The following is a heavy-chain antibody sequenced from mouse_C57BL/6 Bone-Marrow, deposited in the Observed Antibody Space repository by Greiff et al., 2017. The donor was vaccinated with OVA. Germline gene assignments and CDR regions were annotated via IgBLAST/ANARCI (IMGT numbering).Heavy chain of an antibody. CDR1: GYTFTSYW. V-gene: IGHV1-59*01. D-gene: IGHD1-1*01. CDR2: IDPSDSYT. CDR3: ARGDYYYGSSYAMDY. Sequence: VQLQQPGAELVRPGTSVKLSCKASGYTFTSYWMHWVKQRPGQGLEWIGVIDPSDSYTNYNQKFKGKATLTVDTSSSTAYMQLSSLTSEDSAVYYCARGDYYYGSSYAMDYWGQGTSVTVSS. J-gene: IGHJ4*01.